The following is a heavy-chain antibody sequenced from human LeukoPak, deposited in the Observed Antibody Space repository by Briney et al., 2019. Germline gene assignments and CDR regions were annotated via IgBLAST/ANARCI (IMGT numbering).Heavy chain of an antibody. CDR1: GFTFRSFA. D-gene: IGHD2-2*01. CDR2: ISASGHYI. CDR3: ARDGSWGDYQFYFYMDV. J-gene: IGHJ6*03. V-gene: IGHV3-23*01. Sequence: GGSLRLSWEASGFTFRSFAMSWVRQAPGKGLEWLSGISASGHYIYQADSVKGRFTISRDNSKNTLYIEINSLRVEDTAVYYCARDGSWGDYQFYFYMDVWGKGTTVTVSS.